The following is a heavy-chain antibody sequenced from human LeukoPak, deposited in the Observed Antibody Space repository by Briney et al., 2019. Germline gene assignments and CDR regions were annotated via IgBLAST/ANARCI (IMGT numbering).Heavy chain of an antibody. V-gene: IGHV4-39*07. CDR1: GGSISSSSYY. CDR2: IYTSGST. D-gene: IGHD3-10*01. J-gene: IGHJ5*02. CDR3: AREGLNMVRGVIPKEAWGWFDP. Sequence: SETLSLTCTVSGGSISSSSYYWGWIRQPPGKGLEWIGSIYTSGSTNYNPSLKSRVTISVDTSKNQFSLKLRSVTAADTAVYYCAREGLNMVRGVIPKEAWGWFDPWGQGTLVTVSS.